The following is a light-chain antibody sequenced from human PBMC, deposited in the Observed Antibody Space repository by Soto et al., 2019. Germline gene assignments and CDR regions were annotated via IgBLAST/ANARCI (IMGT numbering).Light chain of an antibody. CDR2: WAS. CDR3: QQYYSTPLT. Sequence: DIVMTQSPDSLAVSLGERATINCKSSQSVLYSSNNKNYLAWYQQKPGQPPKLLIYWASTRESGVPDRSSGSGSWTDFTLTISSLQAEDVAVYYCQQYYSTPLTFGGGTKVEIK. V-gene: IGKV4-1*01. J-gene: IGKJ4*01. CDR1: QSVLYSSNNKNY.